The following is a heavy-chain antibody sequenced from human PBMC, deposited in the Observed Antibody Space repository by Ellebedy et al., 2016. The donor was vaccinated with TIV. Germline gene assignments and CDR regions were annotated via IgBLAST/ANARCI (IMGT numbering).Heavy chain of an antibody. CDR3: ARGFGYFDL. D-gene: IGHD3-3*01. Sequence: GESLKISCAASGLTLSVYGMNWVRQGPGKGLEWVSYISSGSSTIYYADSVKGRFTFSRDNAKNSLYLQMNSLRDEDTAVYYCARGFGYFDLWGRGTLVTVSS. CDR1: GLTLSVYG. J-gene: IGHJ2*01. CDR2: ISSGSSTI. V-gene: IGHV3-48*02.